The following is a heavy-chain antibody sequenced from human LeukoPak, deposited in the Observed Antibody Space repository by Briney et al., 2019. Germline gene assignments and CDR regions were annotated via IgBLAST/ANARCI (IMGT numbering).Heavy chain of an antibody. CDR1: GFTLSSDA. CDR2: ISFDESNK. D-gene: IGHD3/OR15-3a*01. V-gene: IGHV3-30*03. CDR3: ARDGTGSFDY. J-gene: IGHJ4*02. Sequence: PGRSLRLSCAASGFTLSSDAMYWVRQAPGKGLEWVAVISFDESNKCYADSVKGRFAISRDNSQNTLYLQMDSLRPEDTAVYYCARDGTGSFDYWGQGTLVTVSS.